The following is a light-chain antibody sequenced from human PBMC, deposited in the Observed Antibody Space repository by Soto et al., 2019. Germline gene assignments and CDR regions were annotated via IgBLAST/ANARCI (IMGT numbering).Light chain of an antibody. Sequence: DIQMTQSPSTLSASVGDRVTIACRASQSIGSLLAWYQQRPGKAPRLLIYDASSVESGVPSRFSGSGSGTDFTLAISGLQPDDFATYYCQQYQSSSPYTLGRGTKLDMK. J-gene: IGKJ2*01. CDR2: DAS. V-gene: IGKV1-5*01. CDR1: QSIGSL. CDR3: QQYQSSSPYT.